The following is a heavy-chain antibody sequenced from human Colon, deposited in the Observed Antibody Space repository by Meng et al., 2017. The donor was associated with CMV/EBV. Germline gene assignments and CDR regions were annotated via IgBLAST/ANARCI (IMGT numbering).Heavy chain of an antibody. J-gene: IGHJ6*02. V-gene: IGHV3-48*03. CDR1: GFIFNSYE. CDR2: ISSSKTI. Sequence: GGSLRLSCAASGFIFNSYEMNWVRQGPGKGLEWISFISSSKTIYYADSVKGRFTISRDNSKNSLFLQMDSLRAEDTALYYCARSLVVPSARYYYGMDVWGQGTTVTVSS. CDR3: ARSLVVPSARYYYGMDV. D-gene: IGHD2-2*01.